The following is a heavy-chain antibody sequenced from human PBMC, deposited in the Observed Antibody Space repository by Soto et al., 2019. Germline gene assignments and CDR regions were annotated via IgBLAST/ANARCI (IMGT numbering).Heavy chain of an antibody. CDR2: IYYSGST. D-gene: IGHD6-6*01. Sequence: SETLSLTCTVSGGSISSYYWSWIRQPPGKGLEWIGYIYYSGSTNYNPSLKSRVTISVDTSKNQFSLKLSSVTAADTAVYYCARDDGSSTGWFDPWGQGALVTVSS. CDR3: ARDDGSSTGWFDP. V-gene: IGHV4-59*01. J-gene: IGHJ5*02. CDR1: GGSISSYY.